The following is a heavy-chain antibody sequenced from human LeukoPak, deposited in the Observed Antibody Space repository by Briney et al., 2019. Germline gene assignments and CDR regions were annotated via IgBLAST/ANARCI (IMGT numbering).Heavy chain of an antibody. CDR1: GFTCSSFD. Sequence: GGSLRLCCAASGFTCSSFDRHWVRQPTGQGLEWVSTIGTASDTYYPGSVEGRFTLSRDNAKNSLYLQMNSRTAGDTAVYYCARGPPRGKYYYMDVWGKGTTVTVSS. J-gene: IGHJ6*03. D-gene: IGHD1-1*01. CDR3: ARGPPRGKYYYMDV. CDR2: IGTASDT. V-gene: IGHV3-13*01.